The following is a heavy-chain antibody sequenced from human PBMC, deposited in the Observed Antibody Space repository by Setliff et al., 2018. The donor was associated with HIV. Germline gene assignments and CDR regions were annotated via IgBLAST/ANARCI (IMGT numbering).Heavy chain of an antibody. J-gene: IGHJ6*03. CDR1: GFPFSNFW. CDR3: ARDSSGGYLDWLSLKYYYSYYIDV. Sequence: PGGSLRLSCVASGFPFSNFWMSWVRQAPGKGLEWVANIKEDGSERYYVDSVKGRFTISRDNAKNSLYLQMNSLTAEDTAVYYCARDSSGGYLDWLSLKYYYSYYIDVWGKGTTVTVSS. D-gene: IGHD3-9*01. CDR2: IKEDGSER. V-gene: IGHV3-7*01.